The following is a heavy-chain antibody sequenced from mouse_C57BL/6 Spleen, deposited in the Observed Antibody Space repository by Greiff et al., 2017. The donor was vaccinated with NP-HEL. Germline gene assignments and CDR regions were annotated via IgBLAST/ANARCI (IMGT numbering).Heavy chain of an antibody. J-gene: IGHJ1*03. CDR1: GYTFTSYW. CDR2: IDPSDSYT. D-gene: IGHD2-2*01. Sequence: VQLQQPGAELVKPGASVKLSCKASGYTFTSYWMQWVKQRPGQGLEWIGEIDPSDSYTNYNQKFKGKATLTVDTSSSTAYMQLSSLTSEDSAVYYCLYGYEGYFDVWGTGTTVTVSS. V-gene: IGHV1-50*01. CDR3: LYGYEGYFDV.